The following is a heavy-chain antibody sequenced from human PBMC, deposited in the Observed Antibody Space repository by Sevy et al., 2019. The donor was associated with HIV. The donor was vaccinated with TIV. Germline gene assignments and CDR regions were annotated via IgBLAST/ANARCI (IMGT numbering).Heavy chain of an antibody. J-gene: IGHJ4*02. D-gene: IGHD6-13*01. CDR2: INNSGGST. CDR3: VKERVGYISSWYYFDS. Sequence: GSLRLSCAASGVTVISYAMSWVRQAPGKGLEWVAVINNSGGSTDYADSVRGRFSMSRDNPNVYLEMNSLRVEDTAVYYCVKERVGYISSWYYFDSWGQGTLVTVSS. V-gene: IGHV3-23*01. CDR1: GVTVISYA.